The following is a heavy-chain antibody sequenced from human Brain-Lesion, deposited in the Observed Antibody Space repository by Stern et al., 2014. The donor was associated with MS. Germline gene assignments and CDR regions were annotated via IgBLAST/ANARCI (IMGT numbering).Heavy chain of an antibody. J-gene: IGHJ5*02. Sequence: MQLVESGPGLVKPSQTLSLTCTVSGDSITSGGYYWSWIRQHPGRGLEWIGYIYSSGATFYNPSLKSRVTISLDTSQNQFSLRLSSVTAADTAIYYCARDWSGTSIHLAPAYGGHIRFDPWGQGILVTVSS. D-gene: IGHD5-18*01. CDR1: GDSITSGGYY. V-gene: IGHV4-31*03. CDR2: IYSSGAT. CDR3: ARDWSGTSIHLAPAYGGHIRFDP.